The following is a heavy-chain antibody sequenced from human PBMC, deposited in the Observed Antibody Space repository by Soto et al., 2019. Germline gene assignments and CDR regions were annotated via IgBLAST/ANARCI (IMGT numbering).Heavy chain of an antibody. D-gene: IGHD3-16*01. CDR2: INHSGST. CDR1: GGSFSGYY. CDR3: ARPVGVPGDYYYMDV. Sequence: SETLSLTCAVYGGSFSGYYWSWIRQPPGKGLEWIGEINHSGSTNYNPSLKSRVTISVDTSKNQFSLKLSSVTAADTAVYYCARPVGVPGDYYYMDVWGKGTTVTVSS. J-gene: IGHJ6*03. V-gene: IGHV4-34*01.